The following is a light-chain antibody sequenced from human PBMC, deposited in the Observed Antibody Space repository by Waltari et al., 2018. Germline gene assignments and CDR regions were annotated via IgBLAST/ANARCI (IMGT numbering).Light chain of an antibody. CDR3: QALGSNRWV. J-gene: IGLJ3*02. Sequence: SDELTQPPSVSVSPGQTARITCPGDIWGHKYASWYQQKPGQSPLLIIYQDINRPSGIPERFSGSKSGNTATLTISGTQAMDDADYYCQALGSNRWVFGGGTKLTVL. V-gene: IGLV3-1*01. CDR2: QDI. CDR1: IWGHKY.